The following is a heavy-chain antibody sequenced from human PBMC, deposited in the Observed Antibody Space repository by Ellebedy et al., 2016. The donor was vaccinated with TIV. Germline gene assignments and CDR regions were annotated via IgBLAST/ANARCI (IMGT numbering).Heavy chain of an antibody. CDR2: IRSKADNYAT. CDR3: AKDVSIGTTQSFYGMDV. J-gene: IGHJ6*02. V-gene: IGHV3-73*01. Sequence: ETLSLTCAASAFTFSGSAIHWVRQASGKGLEWVGRIRSKADNYATAYAASVKGRFTISRDDSKNTAYLQMNSLRAEDTAVYYCAKDVSIGTTQSFYGMDVWGQGTTVTVSS. CDR1: AFTFSGSA. D-gene: IGHD1-7*01.